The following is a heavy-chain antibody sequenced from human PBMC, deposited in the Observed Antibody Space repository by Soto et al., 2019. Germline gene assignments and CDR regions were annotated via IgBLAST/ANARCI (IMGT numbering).Heavy chain of an antibody. D-gene: IGHD4-17*01. J-gene: IGHJ4*02. Sequence: QVQLVESGGGVVQPGRSLRLSCAASGFTFSSYGMHWVRQAPGKGLEWVAVISYDGSNKYYADSVKGRFTISRDNSKNTLYLQMNSLRAEDTAVYYCAKDLSYGDKGAVWGQGTLVTVSS. CDR2: ISYDGSNK. V-gene: IGHV3-30*18. CDR1: GFTFSSYG. CDR3: AKDLSYGDKGAV.